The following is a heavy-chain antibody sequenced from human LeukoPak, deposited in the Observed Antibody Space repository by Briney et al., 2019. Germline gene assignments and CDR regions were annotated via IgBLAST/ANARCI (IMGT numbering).Heavy chain of an antibody. Sequence: GGSLRLSCGASGFTFDDYWMSWVRQAPGQGLEWVANINQDGSEKYYLDSAKGRFTISRDNAKNSLYLQMNSLRAEDTAVYYCARVWSSSWYGWFDPWGQGTLVTVSS. CDR3: ARVWSSSWYGWFDP. CDR2: INQDGSEK. CDR1: GFTFDDYW. J-gene: IGHJ5*02. V-gene: IGHV3-7*01. D-gene: IGHD6-13*01.